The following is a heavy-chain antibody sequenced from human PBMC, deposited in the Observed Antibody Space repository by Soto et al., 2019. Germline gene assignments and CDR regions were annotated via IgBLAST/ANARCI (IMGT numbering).Heavy chain of an antibody. CDR3: AKEDLERDYFDY. CDR1: GFTFNSYA. D-gene: IGHD1-1*01. V-gene: IGHV3-23*01. Sequence: EVQLLESGGGLVQPGGSLRLSCAASGFTFNSYAMSWVRQAPGKGLEWVSAISGSGDSTSYAVSVKGRFTISRDNSKNTLYLQMNSLRAEDTAVYYCAKEDLERDYFDYWRQGTLVTVSS. J-gene: IGHJ4*02. CDR2: ISGSGDST.